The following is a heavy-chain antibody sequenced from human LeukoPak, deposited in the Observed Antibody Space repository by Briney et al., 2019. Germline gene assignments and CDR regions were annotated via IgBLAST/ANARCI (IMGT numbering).Heavy chain of an antibody. CDR2: IYHSGST. CDR1: GYSISSGYY. CDR3: ARGPRRIAEMATTD. J-gene: IGHJ4*02. Sequence: SETLSLTCTVSGYSISSGYYWGWIRQPPGKGLEWIGSIYHSGSTYYNPSLKSRVTISVDTSKNQFSLKLSSVTAADTAVYYCARGPRRIAEMATTDWGQGTLVTVSS. V-gene: IGHV4-38-2*02. D-gene: IGHD5-24*01.